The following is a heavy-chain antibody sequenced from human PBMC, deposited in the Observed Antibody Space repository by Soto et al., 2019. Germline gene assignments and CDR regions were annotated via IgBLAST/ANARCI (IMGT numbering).Heavy chain of an antibody. CDR3: ARGIWTMTRGAYYFDN. CDR2: INAGNGHT. V-gene: IGHV1-3*01. Sequence: GASVKVCCKASGFTFTNHAMQWVRQAPGQRLEWMGWINAGNGHTKYSQNFQGRATITRDTSASTVYMELSSLISEDAAVYYCARGIWTMTRGAYYFDNWGQGTLVTVSS. J-gene: IGHJ4*02. CDR1: GFTFTNHA. D-gene: IGHD3-10*01.